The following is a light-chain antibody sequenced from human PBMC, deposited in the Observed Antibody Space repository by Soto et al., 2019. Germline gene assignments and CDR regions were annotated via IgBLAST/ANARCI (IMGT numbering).Light chain of an antibody. CDR3: LLSYSGAHVV. CDR2: DTS. Sequence: QSVVTQEPSLTVSPGGTGTLTCGSSTGAVTSGHYPYWFQQKPGQAPRTLIYDTSNKHSWTPARFSGSLLGGKAALTLSGAHPENEAEYYCLLSYSGAHVVFGGGTKLTVL. V-gene: IGLV7-46*01. CDR1: TGAVTSGHY. J-gene: IGLJ2*01.